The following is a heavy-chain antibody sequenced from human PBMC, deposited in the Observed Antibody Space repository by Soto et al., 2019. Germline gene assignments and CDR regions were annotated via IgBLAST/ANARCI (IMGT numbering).Heavy chain of an antibody. CDR1: GYSIRSGYF. CDR3: ARSMYSTSAQLYYGMDV. Sequence: SETLSLTCAVSGYSIRSGYFWGWIRQPPGKGLEWIGSMYHSGITYYNLSLKSRVTISVDTSKSQLSLKLSSVTAADTAVYYYARSMYSTSAQLYYGMDVWGQGTTVTVS. J-gene: IGHJ6*02. CDR2: MYHSGIT. V-gene: IGHV4-38-2*01. D-gene: IGHD6-6*01.